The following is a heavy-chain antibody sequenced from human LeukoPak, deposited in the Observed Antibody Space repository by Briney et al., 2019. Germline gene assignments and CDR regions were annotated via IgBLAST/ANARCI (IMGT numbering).Heavy chain of an antibody. J-gene: IGHJ4*02. CDR3: AKDQRWESPHYLDS. CDR1: GFTFRNYV. D-gene: IGHD1-26*01. Sequence: QSGGSLRLSCAASGFTFRNYVIHWVRQAPGKGLEWVAVTSSDLNVKLYADSVRGRFTISRDNSKNTLYVQMNSLRDEDTAVYYCAKDQRWESPHYLDSWGQGTLVTVSS. CDR2: TSSDLNVK. V-gene: IGHV3-30*18.